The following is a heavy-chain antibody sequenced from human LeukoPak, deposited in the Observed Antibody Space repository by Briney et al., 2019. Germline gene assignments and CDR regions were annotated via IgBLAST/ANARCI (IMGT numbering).Heavy chain of an antibody. D-gene: IGHD1-7*01. Sequence: SETLSLTCTVSGGSISSYYWSWIRQPPGKGLEWIGYIYYSGSTNYNPSLESRVTISVDTSKNQFSLKLSSVTAADTAVYYCARALYGTNWFDPWGQGTLVTVSS. CDR1: GGSISSYY. V-gene: IGHV4-59*01. J-gene: IGHJ5*02. CDR3: ARALYGTNWFDP. CDR2: IYYSGST.